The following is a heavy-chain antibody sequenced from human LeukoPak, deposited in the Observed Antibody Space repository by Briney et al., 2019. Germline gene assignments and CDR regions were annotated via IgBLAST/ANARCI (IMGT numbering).Heavy chain of an antibody. CDR2: ISSSSSYI. CDR3: ARDSGSSGWYPLDY. CDR1: GFTFGDYA. Sequence: GGSLRLSCTASGFTFGDYAMNWVRQAPGKGLEWVSSISSSSSYIYYADSVKGRFTISRDNAKNSLYLQMNSLRAEDTAVYYCARDSGSSGWYPLDYWGQGTLVTVSS. J-gene: IGHJ4*02. D-gene: IGHD6-19*01. V-gene: IGHV3-21*01.